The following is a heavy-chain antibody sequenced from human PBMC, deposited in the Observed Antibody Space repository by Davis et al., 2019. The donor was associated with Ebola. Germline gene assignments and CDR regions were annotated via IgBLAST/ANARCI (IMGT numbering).Heavy chain of an antibody. CDR2: IKQDGSEK. Sequence: GESLKISCAASGFTFSSYWMSWVRQAPGKGLEWVANIKQDGSEKYYVDSVKGRFTISRDNAKNSLYLQMNSLRAEDTAVYYCARDDRGWPFYYYYYGMDVWGQGTTVTVSS. CDR1: GFTFSSYW. D-gene: IGHD6-19*01. CDR3: ARDDRGWPFYYYYYGMDV. V-gene: IGHV3-7*01. J-gene: IGHJ6*02.